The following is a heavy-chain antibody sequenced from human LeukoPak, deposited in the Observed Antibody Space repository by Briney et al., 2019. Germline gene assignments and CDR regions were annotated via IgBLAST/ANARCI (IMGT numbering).Heavy chain of an antibody. CDR3: ARDRGARLERFYAFDF. V-gene: IGHV1-2*02. Sequence: ASVKVSCLAGGYAFTGSYIHWVRQAPGQGLDGMGWINPNKCFTAYAQNFQGRVTMTRDTSISTAYMDLSRLTSDDTAVYFWARDRGARLERFYAFDFWGQGTTVTVSS. J-gene: IGHJ3*01. CDR1: GYAFTGSY. D-gene: IGHD1-1*01. CDR2: INPNKCFT.